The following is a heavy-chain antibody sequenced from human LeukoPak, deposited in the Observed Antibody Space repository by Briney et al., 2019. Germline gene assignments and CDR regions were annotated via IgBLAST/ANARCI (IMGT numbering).Heavy chain of an antibody. V-gene: IGHV3-30-3*01. Sequence: GGSLRLSCAASGFTFSSYAMHWVRQAPGKGLEWVAVISYDGSNKYYADSVKGRFTISRDNSKNTLYLQMNSLRAEDTAVYYCARDHSGSYFLHRDYWGQGTLVTVSS. D-gene: IGHD1-26*01. CDR3: ARDHSGSYFLHRDY. CDR1: GFTFSSYA. CDR2: ISYDGSNK. J-gene: IGHJ4*02.